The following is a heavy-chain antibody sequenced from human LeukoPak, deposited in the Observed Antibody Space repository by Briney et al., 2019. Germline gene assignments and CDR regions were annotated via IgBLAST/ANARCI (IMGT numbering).Heavy chain of an antibody. J-gene: IGHJ3*02. V-gene: IGHV4-59*01. Sequence: SETLSLTCTVSGGSISSYYWSWIRQPPGKGLEWIGYIYYSGSTNYNPSLKSRVTISVDTSKNQFSLKLSSVTAADTAVYYCARDRCSSTSCRSAAFDIWGQGRMLTVSS. D-gene: IGHD2-2*01. CDR3: ARDRCSSTSCRSAAFDI. CDR2: IYYSGST. CDR1: GGSISSYY.